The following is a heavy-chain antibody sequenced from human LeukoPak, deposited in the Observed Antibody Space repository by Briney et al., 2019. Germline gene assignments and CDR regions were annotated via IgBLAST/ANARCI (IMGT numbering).Heavy chain of an antibody. V-gene: IGHV3-33*06. Sequence: GGSLRLSCAASGFTFSSYWMHWVRQAPGKGLEWVAVIWSDGSDKYYADSVKGRFTISRDNSKNTLYLQMNSLRAEDTAVYYCAKGYSGNYGIGYWGQGTLVTVSS. D-gene: IGHD1-26*01. CDR3: AKGYSGNYGIGY. J-gene: IGHJ4*02. CDR2: IWSDGSDK. CDR1: GFTFSSYW.